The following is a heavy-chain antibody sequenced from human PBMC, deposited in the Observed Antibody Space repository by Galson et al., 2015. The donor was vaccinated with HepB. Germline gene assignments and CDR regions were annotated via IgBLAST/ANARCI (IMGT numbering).Heavy chain of an antibody. CDR3: AREQGWELPFDY. D-gene: IGHD2-15*01. V-gene: IGHV3-11*04. Sequence: SLRLSCAASRFTFSDYYMYWIRQAPGKGLEWVSYISSVSNTIYYADSVEGRFTISRDNARNSLYLQMNSLRAEDTAVYYCAREQGWELPFDYWGQGTLVTVSS. CDR1: RFTFSDYY. J-gene: IGHJ4*02. CDR2: ISSVSNTI.